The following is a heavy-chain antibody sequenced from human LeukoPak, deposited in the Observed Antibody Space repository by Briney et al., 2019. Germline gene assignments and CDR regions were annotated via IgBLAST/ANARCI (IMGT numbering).Heavy chain of an antibody. V-gene: IGHV3-23*01. CDR3: TRDVRLRHKYYYMDV. D-gene: IGHD4-17*01. CDR2: IFPSGGEI. CDR1: GFTFSTFA. Sequence: GGSLRVSCAASGFTFSTFAMIWVRQPPGKGLEWVSSIFPSGGEIHYADSVRGRFTISRDNSKSTLSLQMNSLRAEDTAVYYCTRDVRLRHKYYYMDVWGKGTTVTVSS. J-gene: IGHJ6*03.